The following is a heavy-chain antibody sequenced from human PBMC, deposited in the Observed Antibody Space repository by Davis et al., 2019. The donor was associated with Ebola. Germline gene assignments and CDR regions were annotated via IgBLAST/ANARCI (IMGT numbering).Heavy chain of an antibody. CDR3: ARDRCSSTSCYHWLSFDY. D-gene: IGHD2-2*01. J-gene: IGHJ4*02. CDR1: GYTFTGYY. CDR2: INPNSGGT. V-gene: IGHV1-2*02. Sequence: ASVKVSCKASGYTFTGYYMHWVRQAPGQGLEWMGWINPNSGGTNYAQKFQGRVTMTRDTSISTAYMELSRLRSDDTAVYYCARDRCSSTSCYHWLSFDYWGQGTLVTVSS.